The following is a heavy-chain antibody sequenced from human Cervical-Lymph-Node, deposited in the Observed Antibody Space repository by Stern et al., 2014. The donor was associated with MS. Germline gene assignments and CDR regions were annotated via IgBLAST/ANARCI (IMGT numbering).Heavy chain of an antibody. V-gene: IGHV5-51*01. CDR1: GYKFSIYW. J-gene: IGHJ4*02. CDR3: ARQTTAWASDV. Sequence: EVQLLQSGAEVIRPGESLKISCKGSGYKFSIYWSAWVRQMPGKGLEWMGIIFPGDSETRYSPSFQGQVTMSADKSTSTAYLQWSSLNASDTAMYFCARQTTAWASDVWGQGTLVTVSS. D-gene: IGHD1-14*01. CDR2: IFPGDSET.